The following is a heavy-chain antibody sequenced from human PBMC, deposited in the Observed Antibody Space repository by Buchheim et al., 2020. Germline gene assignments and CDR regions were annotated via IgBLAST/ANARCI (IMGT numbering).Heavy chain of an antibody. V-gene: IGHV3-21*02. CDR3: ARGYNYYGMDV. CDR1: GFSFNTHS. CDR2: INSNSNYI. Sequence: EVQLVESGGGLVKPGGSLRLSCAASGFSFNTHSMTWVRQAPGKGLEWVSSINSNSNYIYYAESVKGRFPFYRDNAKNSLFLQMNSLRADDTAVYYCARGYNYYGMDVWGQGTT. J-gene: IGHJ6*02. D-gene: IGHD3-10*01.